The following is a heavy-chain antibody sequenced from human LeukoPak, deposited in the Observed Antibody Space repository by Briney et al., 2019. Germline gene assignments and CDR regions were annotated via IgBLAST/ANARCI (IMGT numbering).Heavy chain of an antibody. CDR2: IVVGSGNT. V-gene: IGHV1-58*01. Sequence: SVKVSYKSSGFTCTSSAVQGVRRSRGQRLEWIGWIVVGSGNTNYAQKFQERVTINRDMSTSTAYMELSSLRSEDTDVYYCAAVPYYDFWSGYYTCDYWGQGTLVTVSS. J-gene: IGHJ4*02. CDR1: GFTCTSSA. D-gene: IGHD3-3*01. CDR3: AAVPYYDFWSGYYTCDY.